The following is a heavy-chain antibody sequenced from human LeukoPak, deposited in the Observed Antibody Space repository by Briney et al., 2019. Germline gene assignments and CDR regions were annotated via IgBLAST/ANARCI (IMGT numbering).Heavy chain of an antibody. CDR1: GFTFNIYG. CDR3: AKDRDYYGSGSDY. V-gene: IGHV3-30*18. D-gene: IGHD3-10*01. CDR2: ISYDEMYQ. Sequence: PGRSLRLSCAASGFTFNIYGMHWVRQAPGKGLEWVAGISYDEMYQYYADSVKGRFTISRDNSKNTLFLQVNSLRAEDTAIYYCAKDRDYYGSGSDYWGQGTPVTVSS. J-gene: IGHJ4*02.